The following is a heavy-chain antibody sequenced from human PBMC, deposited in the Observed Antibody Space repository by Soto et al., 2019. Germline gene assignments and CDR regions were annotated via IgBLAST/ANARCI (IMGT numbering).Heavy chain of an antibody. J-gene: IGHJ4*02. CDR2: IYPSDSDT. V-gene: IGHV5-51*01. D-gene: IGHD3-22*01. CDR1: GYSFTNYW. Sequence: PGESLKISCQGSGYSFTNYWIGWVRQMPGKGLEWMGIIYPSDSDTRYSPSFQGQVTISADKSINTAYLHYSSLKASDTAMYYCARRDISGFPDYWGQGTLVTVSS. CDR3: ARRDISGFPDY.